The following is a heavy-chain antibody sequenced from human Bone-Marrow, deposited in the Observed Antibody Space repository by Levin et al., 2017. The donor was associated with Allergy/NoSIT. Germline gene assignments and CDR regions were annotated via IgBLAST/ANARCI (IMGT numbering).Heavy chain of an antibody. Sequence: TGGSLRLSCAASGFSFSTFTMNWVRQAPGKGLEWVSSIIGSGSFINYADSVKGRFTISRDNAKNSLYLHMNSLRVEDTAVYYCARGHNLKWGQGTLVTVSS. J-gene: IGHJ4*02. V-gene: IGHV3-21*01. D-gene: IGHD1-20*01. CDR1: GFSFSTFT. CDR2: IIGSGSFI. CDR3: ARGHNLK.